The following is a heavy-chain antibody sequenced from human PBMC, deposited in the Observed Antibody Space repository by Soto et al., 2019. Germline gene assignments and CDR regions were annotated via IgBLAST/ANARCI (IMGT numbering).Heavy chain of an antibody. J-gene: IGHJ6*02. D-gene: IGHD3-22*01. V-gene: IGHV3-33*01. CDR2: IWYDGSNK. Sequence: GGSLRLSCAASGFTFSSYGMHWVRQAPGKGLEWVAVIWYDGSNKYYADSVKGRFTISRDNSKNTLYLQMNSLRAEDTAVYYCARDREAITMIVGAYYGMDVWGQGTTVTVSS. CDR1: GFTFSSYG. CDR3: ARDREAITMIVGAYYGMDV.